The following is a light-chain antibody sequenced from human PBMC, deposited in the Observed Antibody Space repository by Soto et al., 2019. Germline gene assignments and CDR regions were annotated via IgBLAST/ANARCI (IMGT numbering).Light chain of an antibody. V-gene: IGLV4-69*01. CDR3: QTWGTGTVV. Sequence: QPVLTQSPSASASLGASVKLTCTLSSGHSSYAIAWHQQQPEKGPRYLMKLNSDGSHSKGDGIPDRFSGSSSGAERYLTISNRQSEDEADYYCQTWGTGTVVFGGGTKLTVL. CDR2: LNSDGSH. J-gene: IGLJ2*01. CDR1: SGHSSYA.